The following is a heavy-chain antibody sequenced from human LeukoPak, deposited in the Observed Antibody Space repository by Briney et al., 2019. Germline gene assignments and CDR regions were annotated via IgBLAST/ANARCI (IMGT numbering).Heavy chain of an antibody. CDR1: GFTFSSYW. Sequence: GGSLRLSCEASGFTFSSYWMHWVRQVPGKWLVWLSRIIGDGSSTSYADSVKGRFTISKDNAKNTLYLQMNSLRAENTAVYYCAELTSMVEQYWGQGTLVTVSS. V-gene: IGHV3-74*01. J-gene: IGHJ4*02. CDR2: IIGDGSST. CDR3: AELTSMVEQY. D-gene: IGHD3-10*01.